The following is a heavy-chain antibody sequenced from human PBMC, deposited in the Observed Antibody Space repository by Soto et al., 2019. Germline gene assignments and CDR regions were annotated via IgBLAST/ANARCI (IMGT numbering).Heavy chain of an antibody. CDR2: ISISGTII. Sequence: GGSLRLCCEGSGFIFSDYEMTWVRQVPGKGLEWISYISISGTIIQYADSVKGRFTISRDNAKNSVYLQMNSLRVEDTAIYYCAREGGFDWFYPWGQGTLVTVSS. CDR1: GFIFSDYE. J-gene: IGHJ5*02. CDR3: AREGGFDWFYP. V-gene: IGHV3-48*03.